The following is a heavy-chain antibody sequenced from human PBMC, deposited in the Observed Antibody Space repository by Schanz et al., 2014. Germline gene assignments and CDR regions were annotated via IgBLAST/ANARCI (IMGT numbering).Heavy chain of an antibody. J-gene: IGHJ3*02. Sequence: QVQLVQSGSEVKKPGASVKVSCKASGYTFPSYGISWVRQAPGQGLEWMGWINVYNGDTKFAKTFQDRVTLTTDTSSSTAYMEMRSLSSPPSSVDYCARNIIATARAYDIWGQGTMVTVSS. CDR2: INVYNGDT. D-gene: IGHD6-13*01. V-gene: IGHV1-18*04. CDR1: GYTFPSYG. CDR3: ARNIIATARAYDI.